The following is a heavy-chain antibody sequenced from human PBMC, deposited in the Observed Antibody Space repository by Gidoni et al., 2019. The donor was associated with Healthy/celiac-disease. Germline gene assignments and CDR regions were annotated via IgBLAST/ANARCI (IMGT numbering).Heavy chain of an antibody. CDR2: IYYSGST. V-gene: IGHV4-39*01. D-gene: IGHD6-6*01. Sequence: QLPLQESGPGLVKPSETLSLTYTVPGGSISSTRYYWGCTRQPPGKGQEWIGSIYYSGSTYYNPSLKSRVTISVDTSKNQFSLKLSSVTAADTAVYYCARHGIGWEYSSSPAYYYYYYMDVWGKGTTVTVSS. J-gene: IGHJ6*03. CDR3: ARHGIGWEYSSSPAYYYYYYMDV. CDR1: GGSISSTRYY.